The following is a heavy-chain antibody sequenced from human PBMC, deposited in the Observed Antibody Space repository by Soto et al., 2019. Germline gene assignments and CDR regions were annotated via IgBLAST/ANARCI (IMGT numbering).Heavy chain of an antibody. Sequence: EVQLVESGGGLVKPGGSLRLSCAASGFTFSSYSMNWVRQAPGKGLEWVSSISSGSDYIFYADSVKGRFTISRDNAKNSLLLQMNSLTAEDTDVYSCARSPVCDAFNVWGQGTVVTVSS. CDR3: ARSPVCDAFNV. V-gene: IGHV3-21*01. J-gene: IGHJ3*01. CDR1: GFTFSSYS. CDR2: ISSGSDYI.